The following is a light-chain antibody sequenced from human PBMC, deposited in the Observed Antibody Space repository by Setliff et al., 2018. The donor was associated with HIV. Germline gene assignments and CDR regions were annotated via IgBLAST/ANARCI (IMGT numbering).Light chain of an antibody. CDR2: EVS. Sequence: QSALTQPPSASGSPGQSVTISCTGTSSDVGGYNFVSWYQQYPGKAPKLMIYEVSKRPPGVPDRFSGSKSGNTASLTVSGLQAEDEADYYCSSYAGSNDPYVFGTGTKVTVL. CDR1: SSDVGGYNF. CDR3: SSYAGSNDPYV. V-gene: IGLV2-8*01. J-gene: IGLJ1*01.